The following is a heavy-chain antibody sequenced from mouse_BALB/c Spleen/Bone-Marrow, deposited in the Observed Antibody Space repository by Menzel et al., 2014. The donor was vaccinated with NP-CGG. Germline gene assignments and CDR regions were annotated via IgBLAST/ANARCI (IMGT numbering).Heavy chain of an antibody. CDR1: GFSLTGYG. V-gene: IGHV2-6-7*02. D-gene: IGHD2-4*01. CDR3: ARDSFLITRALDY. J-gene: IGHJ4*01. Sequence: VQLQESGPGLVAPSQSLSITCTVSGFSLTGYGVSWVRQSPGKGLEWLGMIWGDGSTDYNSALKSRLSISKDNSKSQVFLKMNSLQTDDTAGYYCARDSFLITRALDYWGQGTSVTVSS. CDR2: IWGDGST.